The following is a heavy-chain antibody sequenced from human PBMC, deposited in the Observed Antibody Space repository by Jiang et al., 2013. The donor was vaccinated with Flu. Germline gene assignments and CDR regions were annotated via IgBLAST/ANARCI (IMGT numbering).Heavy chain of an antibody. CDR2: IYYSGST. D-gene: IGHD5-24*01. J-gene: IGHJ5*02. Sequence: PGLVKPSETLSLTCTVSGGSISSYYWSWIRQPPGKGLEWIGYIYYSGSTNYNPSLKSRVTISVDTSKNQFSLKLSSVTAADTAVYYCARTSHGYNMLFDPWGQGTLVTVSS. CDR3: ARTSHGYNMLFDP. V-gene: IGHV4-59*01. CDR1: GGSISSYY.